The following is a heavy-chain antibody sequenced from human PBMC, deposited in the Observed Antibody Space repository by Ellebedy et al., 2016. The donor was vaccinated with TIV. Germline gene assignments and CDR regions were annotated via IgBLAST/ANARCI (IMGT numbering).Heavy chain of an antibody. CDR2: IKQDGSEE. Sequence: PGGSLRLSCAASGFTFSNFWMSWFRQALGEGLEWVANIKQDGSEEYYVDSVKGRFTISRDNAWNSLYLQMNSLRAEDTAVYYCARGGLSCDPWGQGTLVTVSA. V-gene: IGHV3-7*03. CDR1: GFTFSNFW. CDR3: ARGGLSCDP. J-gene: IGHJ5*02. D-gene: IGHD2-21*01.